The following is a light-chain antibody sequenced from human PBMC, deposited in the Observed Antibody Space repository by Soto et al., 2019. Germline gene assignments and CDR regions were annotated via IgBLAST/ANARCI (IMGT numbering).Light chain of an antibody. CDR3: QQSYSAPWA. V-gene: IGKV1-39*01. J-gene: IGKJ1*01. CDR2: AAS. Sequence: DIQMTQSPSSLSASVGDRVTITCRASQGISTYLNWYQQKPGKAPKLLICAASSLQSGVPSRFSGSGSGTDFTLTISSLQPEDFATYYCQQSYSAPWAFGLGTKVEVK. CDR1: QGISTY.